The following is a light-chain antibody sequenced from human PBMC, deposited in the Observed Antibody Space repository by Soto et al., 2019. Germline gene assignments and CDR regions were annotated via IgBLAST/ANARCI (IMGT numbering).Light chain of an antibody. CDR2: EVS. V-gene: IGLV2-8*01. J-gene: IGLJ2*01. CDR1: GSDVGGYNS. CDR3: SSYAGSKNLV. Sequence: QSALTQPPSASGSPGQSVTISCTGTGSDVGGYNSVSWYQQHPGKAPKLLIYEVSKRPSGVPDRFSASKSDNTASLTVSGLQAEDEADYYCSSYAGSKNLVFGGGTKVTVL.